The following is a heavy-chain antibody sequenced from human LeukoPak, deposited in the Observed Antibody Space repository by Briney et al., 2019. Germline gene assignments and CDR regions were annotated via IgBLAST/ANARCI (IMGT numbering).Heavy chain of an antibody. J-gene: IGHJ4*02. CDR3: TTSMVTLTPFDY. CDR2: IKSKTDGWTT. D-gene: IGHD5-18*01. Sequence: SGGSLRLSCAASGFTFSNAWMSWVRQAPGKGLEWVGRIKSKTDGWTTDYAAPVKGRFTISRDDSKNTLYLQMNSLKTEDTAVYYCTTSMVTLTPFDYWGQGTLVTVSS. V-gene: IGHV3-15*01. CDR1: GFTFSNAW.